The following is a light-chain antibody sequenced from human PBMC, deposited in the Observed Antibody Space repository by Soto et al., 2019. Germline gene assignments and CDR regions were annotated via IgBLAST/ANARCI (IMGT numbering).Light chain of an antibody. CDR3: QQSFSPPYT. CDR1: QSLSSR. V-gene: IGKV1-39*01. Sequence: DIQMTQSPSSLSASVGDRVTITCRASQSLSSRLTWYQQKPGEAPKLLIYETSNLQSGVQSRFSGSGSDTDFTLTINSLQSEDFATYYCQQSFSPPYTFGQGTKLDIK. J-gene: IGKJ2*01. CDR2: ETS.